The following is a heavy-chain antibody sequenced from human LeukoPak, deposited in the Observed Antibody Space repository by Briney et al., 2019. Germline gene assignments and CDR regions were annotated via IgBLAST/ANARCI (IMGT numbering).Heavy chain of an antibody. Sequence: GGSLRLSCAASGFTFSSYAMNWVRQAPGKGLEWVSSITSNSKYIEYGDSVKGRFTLSRDNAKLSLYLQMSSLRAEDTAVYYCARGQYKLDAFDIWGQGTMVTVSS. CDR1: GFTFSSYA. CDR2: ITSNSKYI. CDR3: ARGQYKLDAFDI. V-gene: IGHV3-21*01. J-gene: IGHJ3*02. D-gene: IGHD1-14*01.